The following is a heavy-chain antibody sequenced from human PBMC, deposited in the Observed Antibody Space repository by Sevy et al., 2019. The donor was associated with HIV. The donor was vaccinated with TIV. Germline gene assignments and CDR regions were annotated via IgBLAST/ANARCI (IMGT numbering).Heavy chain of an antibody. CDR2: IKNKVDGGTT. D-gene: IGHD3-10*01. J-gene: IGHJ1*01. CDR3: TTGGSLFQH. V-gene: IGHV3-15*01. CDR1: GFNFSKVW. Sequence: GGSLRLSCVASGFNFSKVWMSWVRQAPGKGLEWVAHIKNKVDGGTTDYAAPVRGRFTISREDSKNSLFLQMNSLKIEDTAVYYCTTGGSLFQHWGQGTLVTVSS.